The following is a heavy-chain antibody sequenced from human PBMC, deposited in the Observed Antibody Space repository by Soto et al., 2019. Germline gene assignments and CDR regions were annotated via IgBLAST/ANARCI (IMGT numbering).Heavy chain of an antibody. CDR3: AREILSPDFYFHGMDV. CDR2: ISAKKGNT. J-gene: IGHJ6*02. CDR1: GYTFTSYG. Sequence: ASVKVSCKASGYTFTSYGISWVRQAPGQGLEWMGWISAKKGNTKYAQKFQGRVTMTTDTSTSTAYMELRSLRSDDTAVYYCAREILSPDFYFHGMDVWGQGTTVTLSS. V-gene: IGHV1-18*04. D-gene: IGHD2-15*01.